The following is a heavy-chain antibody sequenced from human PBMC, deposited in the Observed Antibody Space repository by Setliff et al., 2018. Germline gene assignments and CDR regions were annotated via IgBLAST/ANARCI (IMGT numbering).Heavy chain of an antibody. CDR1: GYTFTGYY. Sequence: GASLKVSCKASGYTFTGYYMHWVRQAPGQGLEWMGWINPNSGGTNYAQKFQGRVTMTRDTSISTAYMELSRLRSDDTAVYYCARGGGSSSWYDAFDIWGQGTMVTVSS. CDR3: ARGGGSSSWYDAFDI. V-gene: IGHV1-2*02. J-gene: IGHJ3*02. CDR2: INPNSGGT. D-gene: IGHD6-13*01.